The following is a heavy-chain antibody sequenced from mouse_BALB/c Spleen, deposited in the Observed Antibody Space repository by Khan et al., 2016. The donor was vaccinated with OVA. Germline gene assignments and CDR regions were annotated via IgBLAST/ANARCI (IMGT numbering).Heavy chain of an antibody. J-gene: IGHJ3*01. V-gene: IGHV1-77*01. CDR3: ARAGWGVVAY. D-gene: IGHD1-1*02. CDR1: GYTFTDYV. Sequence: QVQLQQSGPELVKPGASVKMSCKASGYTFTDYVMNWVKQRNGQGFEWIGQIYPGSDSTYYNEKFKGKATLTADRSSSTAYMQISNLASAEHAVYFCARAGWGVVAYWGQETLVAVSA. CDR2: IYPGSDST.